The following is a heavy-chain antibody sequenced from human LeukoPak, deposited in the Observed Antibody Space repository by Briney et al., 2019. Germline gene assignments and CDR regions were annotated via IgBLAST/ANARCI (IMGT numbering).Heavy chain of an antibody. D-gene: IGHD3-10*01. J-gene: IGHJ3*02. Sequence: GGSLRLSCAASGFTVSSNYMSWVRQAPGRGLEWVSVLYSGGSTYYAGSVKGRFTISRDNSKNTVYLQMNSLRGEDTAVFYCARDKGTFAFDIWGQGTMVTVSS. CDR2: LYSGGST. CDR3: ARDKGTFAFDI. V-gene: IGHV3-53*01. CDR1: GFTVSSNY.